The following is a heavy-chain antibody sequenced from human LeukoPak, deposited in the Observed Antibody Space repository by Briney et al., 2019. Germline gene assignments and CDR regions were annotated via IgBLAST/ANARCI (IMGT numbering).Heavy chain of an antibody. D-gene: IGHD4-23*01. CDR3: ARFPSVINPWSS. CDR2: INPNSGRT. V-gene: IGHV1-2*02. CDR1: GYSFIDYH. J-gene: IGHJ5*02. Sequence: ASVKVSCKASGYSFIDYHIHWVRQAPGQGLEWMGWINPNSGRTTYAQKFQGRFTMTGDASITTVYMVLDSLNSDDTAVYYCARFPSVINPWSSWGQGTLVTVSS.